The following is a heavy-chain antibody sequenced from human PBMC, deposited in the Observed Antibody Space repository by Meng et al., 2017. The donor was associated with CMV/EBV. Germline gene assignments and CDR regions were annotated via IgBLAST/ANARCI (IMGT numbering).Heavy chain of an antibody. CDR3: ARGEQLAEYFQH. Sequence: VRVVEAWGGLVKPGGFLSISCAASGIPFSSYSMNWVRQAPGKGLEWVSYISSSSSYIYYADSVKGRFTISRDNAKNSLYLQMNSLRAEDTAVYYCARGEQLAEYFQHWGQGTLVTVSS. CDR2: ISSSSSYI. V-gene: IGHV3-21*01. J-gene: IGHJ1*01. CDR1: GIPFSSYS. D-gene: IGHD6-13*01.